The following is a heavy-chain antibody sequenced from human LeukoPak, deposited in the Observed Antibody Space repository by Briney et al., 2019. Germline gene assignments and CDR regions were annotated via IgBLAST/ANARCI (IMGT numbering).Heavy chain of an antibody. Sequence: ASVKVSCKASGYTFTSYDINWVRQATGQGLEWMGWMNPNCGNTGYAQKFQGRVTMTRNTSISTAYMELSSLRSEDTAVYYCARSGPISRLFSNDYWGQGTLVTVSS. D-gene: IGHD1-1*01. CDR3: ARSGPISRLFSNDY. CDR1: GYTFTSYD. CDR2: MNPNCGNT. J-gene: IGHJ4*02. V-gene: IGHV1-8*01.